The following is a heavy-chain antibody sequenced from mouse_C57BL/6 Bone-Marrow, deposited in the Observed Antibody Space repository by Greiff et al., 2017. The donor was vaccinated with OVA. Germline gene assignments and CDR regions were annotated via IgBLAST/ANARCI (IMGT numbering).Heavy chain of an antibody. CDR2: IWRGGST. V-gene: IGHV2-5*01. Sequence: VQVVESGPGLVQPSQSLSITCTVSGFSLTSYGVHWVRQSPGKGLEWMGVIWRGGSTDYNAAFMSRLSITKDNSKSQVFFKMNSLQADDTAIYDCAKKANYYGDYAMDYWGQGTSVTVSS. D-gene: IGHD1-1*01. CDR1: GFSLTSYG. J-gene: IGHJ4*01. CDR3: AKKANYYGDYAMDY.